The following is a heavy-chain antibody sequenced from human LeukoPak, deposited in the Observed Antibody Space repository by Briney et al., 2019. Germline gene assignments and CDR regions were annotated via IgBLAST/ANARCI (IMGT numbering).Heavy chain of an antibody. CDR1: GFTFRSYW. CDR3: ARDNYDSSSDY. CDR2: INSAGTSI. D-gene: IGHD3-22*01. V-gene: IGHV3-74*01. Sequence: GGSLRLSCAASGFTFRSYWMCWVRQAPGKGLVWVSRINSAGTSIGYADSVKGRFTISRDNAHNTLYLQMNSLRAEDTAVYYCARDNYDSSSDYWGQGTLVTVSS. J-gene: IGHJ4*02.